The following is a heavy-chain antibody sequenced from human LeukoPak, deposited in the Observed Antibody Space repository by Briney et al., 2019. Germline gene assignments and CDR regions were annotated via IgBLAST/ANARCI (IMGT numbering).Heavy chain of an antibody. Sequence: GGSLRLSCAASGSTFSSYWMSWVRQAPGKGLEWVANIKQDGSEKYYVDSVKGRFTISRDNAKNSLYLQMNSLRAEDTAVYYCAGDGASYYYDSSGYYPTIYWGQGTLVTVSS. CDR2: IKQDGSEK. D-gene: IGHD3-22*01. CDR3: AGDGASYYYDSSGYYPTIY. CDR1: GSTFSSYW. J-gene: IGHJ4*02. V-gene: IGHV3-7*01.